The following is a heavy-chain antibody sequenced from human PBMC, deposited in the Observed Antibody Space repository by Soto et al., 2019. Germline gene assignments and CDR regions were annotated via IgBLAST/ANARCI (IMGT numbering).Heavy chain of an antibody. V-gene: IGHV3-20*04. CDR2: INWNGGST. CDR1: GFTFDDYG. CDR3: AGGVGATSKASYYYSYGMHV. Sequence: GGSLRLSCAASGFTFDDYGMSWVRQAPGKGLEWVSGINWNGGSTGYADSVKGRFTISRDNAKNSLYLQMNSLRAEDTALYYCAGGVGATSKASYYYSYGMHVWGQGTTVTVSS. D-gene: IGHD1-26*01. J-gene: IGHJ6*02.